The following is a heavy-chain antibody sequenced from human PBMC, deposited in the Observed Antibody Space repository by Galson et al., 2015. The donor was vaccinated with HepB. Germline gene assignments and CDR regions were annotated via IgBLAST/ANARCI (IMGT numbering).Heavy chain of an antibody. Sequence: SLRLSCAASGFTFSNYAMSWVRQARGKELEWVSTISASGADTKYAESVNGRFTISRDNANNTLSLQMTSPRDEDTALYFCTKGRYASRSHFDSWGQGALVTVSS. CDR3: TKGRYASRSHFDS. D-gene: IGHD3-16*01. CDR2: ISASGADT. J-gene: IGHJ4*02. CDR1: GFTFSNYA. V-gene: IGHV3-23*01.